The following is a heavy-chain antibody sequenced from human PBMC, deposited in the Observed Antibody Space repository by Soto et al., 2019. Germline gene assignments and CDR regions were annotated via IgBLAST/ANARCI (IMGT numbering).Heavy chain of an antibody. V-gene: IGHV5-51*01. CDR1: GYTFTNFW. D-gene: IGHD3-10*01. J-gene: IGHJ5*02. CDR2: IYPLDSNI. Sequence: GESLKISCKASGYTFTNFWIGWVRQQPGKGLEWMAIIYPLDSNIRYGPSFRGQVSLSVDWSITTVYLKWANLKASDTAMYYCAGPGFAEPWGRGTQVTVSS. CDR3: AGPGFAEP.